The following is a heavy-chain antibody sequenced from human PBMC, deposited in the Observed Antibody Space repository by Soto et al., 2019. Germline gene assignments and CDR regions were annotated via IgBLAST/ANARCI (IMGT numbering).Heavy chain of an antibody. CDR1: GFTFSSYS. J-gene: IGHJ4*02. CDR2: ISSSSSYI. V-gene: IGHV3-21*01. CDR3: ARDRSHVLLWFGEPIGGFDY. D-gene: IGHD3-10*01. Sequence: GGSLRLSCAASGFTFSSYSMNWVRQAPGKGLEWVSSISSSSSYIYYADSVKGRFTISRDNAKNSLYLQMNSLRAEDTAVYYCARDRSHVLLWFGEPIGGFDYWGQGTLVTVSS.